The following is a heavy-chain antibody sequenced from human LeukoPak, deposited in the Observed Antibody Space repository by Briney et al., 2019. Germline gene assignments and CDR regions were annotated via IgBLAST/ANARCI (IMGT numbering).Heavy chain of an antibody. CDR1: GGSISSSNW. Sequence: PSETLSLTCAVSGGSISSSNWWSWVRQPPGKGLEWIGEIYHSGSTNYNPPLKSRVTISVDKSKNQFSLKLSSVTAADTAVYYCAREGEAAVAGLDYWGQGTLVTVSS. D-gene: IGHD6-19*01. J-gene: IGHJ4*02. CDR2: IYHSGST. V-gene: IGHV4-4*02. CDR3: AREGEAAVAGLDY.